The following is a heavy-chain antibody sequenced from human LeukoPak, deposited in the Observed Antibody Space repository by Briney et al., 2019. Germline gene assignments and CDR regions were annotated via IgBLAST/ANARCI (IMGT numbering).Heavy chain of an antibody. V-gene: IGHV3-15*01. CDR1: GYTFSNDW. D-gene: IGHD3-10*01. CDR3: TTDQMVRGYYLDY. CDR2: IKSKTDGGTT. Sequence: GGSLRLCCAASGYTFSNDWMSSGRKAPGRGEEWVGRIKSKTDGGTTDYAAPVKGRFTISRDDSKNALYLQMNSLKTKDTAVYYCTTDQMVRGYYLDYGDQGTLVTVSS. J-gene: IGHJ4*02.